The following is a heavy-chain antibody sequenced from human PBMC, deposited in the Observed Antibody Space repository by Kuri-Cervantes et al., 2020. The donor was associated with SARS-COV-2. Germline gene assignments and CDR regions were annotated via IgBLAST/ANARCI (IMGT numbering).Heavy chain of an antibody. J-gene: IGHJ3*02. V-gene: IGHV3-11*03. CDR1: GFTFSDYY. CDR3: ASFSSGWYDDAFDI. CDR2: ISSSSSYT. D-gene: IGHD6-19*01. Sequence: GGSLRLSCAAPGFTFSDYYMSWIRRAPGKGLEWVSYISSSSSYTNYADSVKGRFTISRDNAKNSLYLQMNSLRAEDTAVYYCASFSSGWYDDAFDIWGQGTMVTVSS.